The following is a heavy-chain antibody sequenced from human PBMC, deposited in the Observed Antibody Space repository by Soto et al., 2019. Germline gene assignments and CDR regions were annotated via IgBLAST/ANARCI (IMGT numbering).Heavy chain of an antibody. J-gene: IGHJ6*02. CDR3: ARDVPVMGIPASYGMDV. CDR1: GFTFSSYA. D-gene: IGHD5-18*01. Sequence: QVQLVESGGGVVQPGRSLRLSCAAFGFTFSSYAMHWVRQAPGKGLELVAVISYDGSNKYYADSVKGRFNISRDNSKNTLYLQRNTRRAEYTAVYYCARDVPVMGIPASYGMDVWGQVTTVTVAS. CDR2: ISYDGSNK. V-gene: IGHV3-30-3*01.